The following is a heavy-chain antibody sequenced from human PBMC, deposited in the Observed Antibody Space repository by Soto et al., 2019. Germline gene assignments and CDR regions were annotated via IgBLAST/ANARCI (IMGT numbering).Heavy chain of an antibody. J-gene: IGHJ4*02. CDR2: IYYSGST. D-gene: IGHD4-17*01. CDR3: AGTTVTTFLYYFDY. V-gene: IGHV4-59*08. Sequence: SETLSLTCTVSGGSISSYYWSWIRQPPGKGLEWIGYIYYSGSTNYNPSLKSRVTISVDTSKNQFSLKLSSVTAADTAVYYCAGTTVTTFLYYFDYWGQGTLVTVSS. CDR1: GGSISSYY.